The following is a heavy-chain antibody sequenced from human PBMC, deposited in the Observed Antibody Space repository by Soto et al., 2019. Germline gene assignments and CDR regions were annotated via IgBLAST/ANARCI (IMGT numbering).Heavy chain of an antibody. V-gene: IGHV3-21*01. J-gene: IGHJ1*01. D-gene: IGHD2-15*01. CDR1: GFTFSSYS. CDR3: ARDPSCSGGSCYSREYFQH. CDR2: ISSSSSYI. Sequence: GGSLRLSCAASGFTFSSYSMNWVRQAPGKGLEWVSSISSSSSYIYYADSVKGRFTISRDNAKNSLYLQMNSLRAEDTAVYYCARDPSCSGGSCYSREYFQHWGQGTLVTVSS.